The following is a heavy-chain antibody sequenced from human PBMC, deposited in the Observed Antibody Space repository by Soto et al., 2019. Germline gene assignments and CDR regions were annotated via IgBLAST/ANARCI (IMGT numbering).Heavy chain of an antibody. CDR3: AKDTYYYSSSGYYIFDY. CDR1: GFIFSRYG. Sequence: QVQLVESGGGVVQPERSLRLSCEASGFIFSRYGMHWVRQAPGKGLEWVAVVAHDGSNKKYVDSVEGRFTISRDNSKNTLYLQLNSLRAEDTAVYYCAKDTYYYSSSGYYIFDYVGQGTLVTVSS. J-gene: IGHJ4*02. D-gene: IGHD3-22*01. CDR2: VAHDGSNK. V-gene: IGHV3-30*18.